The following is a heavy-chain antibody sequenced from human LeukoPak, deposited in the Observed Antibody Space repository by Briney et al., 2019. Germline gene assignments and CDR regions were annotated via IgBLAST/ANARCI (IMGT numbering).Heavy chain of an antibody. CDR1: GYMFIGYY. CDR2: INPNSGGT. V-gene: IGHV1-2*02. D-gene: IGHD3-22*01. J-gene: IGHJ3*02. Sequence: GASVKVSCKATGYMFIGYYIHWVRQAPGQGLEWMVLINPNSGGTNYAQKFRGRVTMTRAPSINTAYMEVISLASDDTAVYYCARDSSITTPRGGFDIWGQGTKVTVSS. CDR3: ARDSSITTPRGGFDI.